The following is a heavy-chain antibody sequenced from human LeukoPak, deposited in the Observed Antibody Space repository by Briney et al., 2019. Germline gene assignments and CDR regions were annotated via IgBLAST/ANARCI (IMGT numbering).Heavy chain of an antibody. Sequence: PSETLSLTCTVSGGSISSHYWSWIRQPPGKGREWIGYIYNSGSTNYNPSLESRVTISVDTSKNQFSLKVSSVTAADTAVYYCAREFSSGSFDYWGQGTLVTVSS. V-gene: IGHV4-59*11. D-gene: IGHD3-10*01. CDR1: GGSISSHY. CDR2: IYNSGST. CDR3: AREFSSGSFDY. J-gene: IGHJ4*02.